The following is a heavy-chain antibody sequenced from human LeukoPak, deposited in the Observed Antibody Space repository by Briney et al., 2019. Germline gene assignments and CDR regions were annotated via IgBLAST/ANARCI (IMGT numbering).Heavy chain of an antibody. CDR3: ARDFRTQLDGYSPPYHFDY. J-gene: IGHJ4*02. CDR1: GFTFSRHS. V-gene: IGHV3-21*01. D-gene: IGHD5-24*01. Sequence: PGGSLRLSCAAFGFTFSRHSISWVRQAPGKRLGWVSSISSDSSHIYYADSMKGRFTVSRDNAKNSLFLQMNSLRAEDTAVYYCARDFRTQLDGYSPPYHFDYWGQGALVTVSS. CDR2: ISSDSSHI.